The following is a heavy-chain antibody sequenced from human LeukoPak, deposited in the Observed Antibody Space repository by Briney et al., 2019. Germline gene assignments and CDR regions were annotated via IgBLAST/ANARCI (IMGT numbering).Heavy chain of an antibody. CDR3: ATYKNWVAGDV. V-gene: IGHV3-7*01. CDR2: IKEDESQE. Sequence: GGSLRLSCAASGFSFSDSWMSWVRQAPGKGPEWGANIKEDESQEHYADSVKGRFTVFRDNAKNSLFLQMNSLRVEDTAVYYCATYKNWVAGDVWGQGTTVSVSS. CDR1: GFSFSDSW. J-gene: IGHJ6*02. D-gene: IGHD7-27*01.